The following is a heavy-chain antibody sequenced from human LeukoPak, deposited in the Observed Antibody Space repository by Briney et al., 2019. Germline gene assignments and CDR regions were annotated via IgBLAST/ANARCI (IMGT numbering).Heavy chain of an antibody. Sequence: SETLSLTCTVSGGSISSSTYYWGWIRQPPGKGLEWIGSIYYSGSTYYNPSLKSRVTISVDTSKNQFSLKLRSVTAADTAVYYCARQPYCSSTSCYTLYYYYMDVWGKGTTVTVSS. CDR2: IYYSGST. D-gene: IGHD2-2*02. V-gene: IGHV4-39*01. CDR3: ARQPYCSSTSCYTLYYYYMDV. CDR1: GGSISSSTYY. J-gene: IGHJ6*03.